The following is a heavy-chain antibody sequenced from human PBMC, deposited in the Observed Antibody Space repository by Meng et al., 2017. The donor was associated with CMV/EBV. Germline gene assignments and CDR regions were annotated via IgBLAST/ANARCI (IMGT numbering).Heavy chain of an antibody. J-gene: IGHJ4*02. Sequence: QVQLVQSGAEVKKPGSSVKVSCRAPGGTFSSYAISWVRQASGQGLEWMGGIIPIFGTANYAQKFQGRVTITADESTSTAYMELSSLRSEDTAVYYCARMPRDGYNYVDYWGQGTLVTVSS. V-gene: IGHV1-69*12. CDR3: ARMPRDGYNYVDY. CDR1: GGTFSSYA. D-gene: IGHD5-24*01. CDR2: IIPIFGTA.